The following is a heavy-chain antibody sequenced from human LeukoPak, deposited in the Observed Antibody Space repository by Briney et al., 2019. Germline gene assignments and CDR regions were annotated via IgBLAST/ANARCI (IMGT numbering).Heavy chain of an antibody. D-gene: IGHD1-1*01. Sequence: PGGSLRLSCAASGFTFTSYAMYWVRQAPGKGLEWVAVISYDGTNKYYADSVKGRFTISRDNSKNTLYLQMNSLRAEDTAVYYCARMVWSDEESGVWGQGTLVTVSS. J-gene: IGHJ4*02. CDR2: ISYDGTNK. V-gene: IGHV3-30*04. CDR3: ARMVWSDEESGV. CDR1: GFTFTSYA.